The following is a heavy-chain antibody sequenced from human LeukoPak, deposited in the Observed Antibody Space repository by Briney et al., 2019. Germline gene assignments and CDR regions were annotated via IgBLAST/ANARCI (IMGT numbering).Heavy chain of an antibody. Sequence: ASVKVSYKASGYTFTSYYMHWVRQAPGQGLEWMGIINPSGGSTSYAQKFQGRVTMTRDMSTSTVYMELSSLRSDDTAVYYCARAGAVVDNWFDPWGQGTLVTVSS. CDR1: GYTFTSYY. J-gene: IGHJ5*02. V-gene: IGHV1-46*01. D-gene: IGHD2-15*01. CDR3: ARAGAVVDNWFDP. CDR2: INPSGGST.